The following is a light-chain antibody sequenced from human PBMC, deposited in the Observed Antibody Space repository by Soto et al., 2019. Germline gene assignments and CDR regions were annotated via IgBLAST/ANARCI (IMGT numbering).Light chain of an antibody. V-gene: IGKV3-15*01. CDR3: QQYNHWPRT. CDR1: QSVSSN. Sequence: EIVMTQSPVTLSVSPGERTPLSCMASQSVSSNLAWYQQRPGQAPRLLIYDASTRATGIPSRFSGSGSGTEFTLTISSLKSEDFEVYYCQQYNHWPRTFGRGTKVDIK. J-gene: IGKJ1*01. CDR2: DAS.